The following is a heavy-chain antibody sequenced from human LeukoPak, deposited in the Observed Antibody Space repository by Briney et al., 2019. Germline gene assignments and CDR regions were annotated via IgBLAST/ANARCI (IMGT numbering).Heavy chain of an antibody. D-gene: IGHD3-9*01. CDR3: ARAPRSHSKYDILP. Sequence: SSETLSLTCTVSGYSISSGYYWGWIRQPPGKGLEWIGSIYHSGSTYYNPSLKSRVTISVDTSKNQFSLKLSSVTAADTAVYYCARAPRSHSKYDILPWGQGTLVTVSS. CDR1: GYSISSGYY. V-gene: IGHV4-38-2*02. CDR2: IYHSGST. J-gene: IGHJ4*02.